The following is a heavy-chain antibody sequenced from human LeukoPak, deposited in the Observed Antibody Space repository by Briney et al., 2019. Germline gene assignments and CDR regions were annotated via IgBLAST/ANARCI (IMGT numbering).Heavy chain of an antibody. CDR3: ARGGEYGSGSYQLTNWFDP. CDR1: GGSISSGGYY. D-gene: IGHD3-10*01. CDR2: IYYSGST. V-gene: IGHV4-31*03. J-gene: IGHJ5*02. Sequence: SQTLSLTCTVSGGSISSGGYYWSWIRQHPGKGLEWIGYIYYSGSTYYNPSLKSRVTISVDTSKNQFSLKLGSVTAADTAVYYCARGGEYGSGSYQLTNWFDPWGQGTLVTVSS.